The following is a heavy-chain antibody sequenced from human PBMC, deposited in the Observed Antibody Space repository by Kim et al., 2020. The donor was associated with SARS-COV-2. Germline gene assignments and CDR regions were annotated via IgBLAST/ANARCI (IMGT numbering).Heavy chain of an antibody. CDR1: GFTVSSNY. CDR3: AREYQLQTGGAFDI. CDR2: IYSGGST. Sequence: GGSLRLSCAASGFTVSSNYMSWVRQAPGKGLEWVSVIYSGGSTYYEDSVKGRFTISRDNSKNTLYLQMNSLRAEDTAVYYCAREYQLQTGGAFDIWGQGTMVTVSS. V-gene: IGHV3-53*01. J-gene: IGHJ3*02. D-gene: IGHD2-2*01.